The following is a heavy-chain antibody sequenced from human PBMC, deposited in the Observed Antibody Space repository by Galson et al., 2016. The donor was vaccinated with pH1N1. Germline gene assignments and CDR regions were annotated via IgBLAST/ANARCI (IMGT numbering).Heavy chain of an antibody. D-gene: IGHD1-14*01. CDR3: VRSTGYNKVDGPFDV. CDR2: IMPIFGTT. CDR1: GGPLSSYA. J-gene: IGHJ3*01. Sequence: SVKVSCKASGGPLSSYATGWVRQAPGQGPEWMGGIMPIFGTTKYEQKFQGRVTITADEMSGSAYMELSGLTSMDTAVSYCVRSTGYNKVDGPFDVWGQGTLVIVSA. V-gene: IGHV1-69*13.